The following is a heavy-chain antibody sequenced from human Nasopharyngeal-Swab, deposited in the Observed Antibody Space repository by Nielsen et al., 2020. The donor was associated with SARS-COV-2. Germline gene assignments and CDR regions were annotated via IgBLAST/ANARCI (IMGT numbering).Heavy chain of an antibody. CDR3: AKFHGSGNYFDY. V-gene: IGHV3-20*04. D-gene: IGHD3-10*01. CDR1: GFGFDDYA. J-gene: IGHJ4*02. CDR2: INWNGGNR. Sequence: GESLKISCAASGFGFDDYAMGWVRQAPGKGLEWVAGINWNGGNRGYADSVKGRFTISRDNAKNSLYLQMNSLRAEDTALYYCAKFHGSGNYFDYWGQGTLVTVSS.